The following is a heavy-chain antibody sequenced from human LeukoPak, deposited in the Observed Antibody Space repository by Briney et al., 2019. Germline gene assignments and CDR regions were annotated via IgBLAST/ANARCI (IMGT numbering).Heavy chain of an antibody. J-gene: IGHJ4*02. D-gene: IGHD1-26*01. CDR2: INPSGGST. CDR1: GYTFTNYY. Sequence: GASVKVSCKASGYTFTNYYIHWVRQAPGQGLEWMGIINPSGGSTSNAQKFQGRVTTTRDTSTSTVYMDLSSLRAEDTAVYYCARGSGGTYYNYFDYWGQGTLVTVSS. V-gene: IGHV1-46*01. CDR3: ARGSGGTYYNYFDY.